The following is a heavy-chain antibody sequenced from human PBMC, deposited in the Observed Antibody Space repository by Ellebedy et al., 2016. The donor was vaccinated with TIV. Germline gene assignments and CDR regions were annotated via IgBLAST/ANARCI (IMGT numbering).Heavy chain of an antibody. D-gene: IGHD1-26*01. V-gene: IGHV3-30-3*01. CDR2: ISYDGSNK. Sequence: GESLKISXAASGFTFSSYAMHWVRQAPGKGLEWVAVISYDGSNKYYVDSVKGRFTISRDNSKNTLYLQMNSLRAEDTAVYYCARDLAFGRGSYGLDYWGQGTLVTVSS. CDR1: GFTFSSYA. J-gene: IGHJ4*02. CDR3: ARDLAFGRGSYGLDY.